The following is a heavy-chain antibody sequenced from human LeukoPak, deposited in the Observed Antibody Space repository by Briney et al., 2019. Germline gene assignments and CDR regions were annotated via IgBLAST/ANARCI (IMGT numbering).Heavy chain of an antibody. Sequence: SETLSLTCAVYGGSFSGYYWSWIRQPPGKGLEWIGEINHSGSTYYNPSLKSRVTISVDTSKNQFSLKLSSVTAADTAVYYCARDLYSGSFPDYWGQGTLVTVSS. CDR1: GGSFSGYY. J-gene: IGHJ4*02. D-gene: IGHD1-26*01. CDR3: ARDLYSGSFPDY. V-gene: IGHV4-34*01. CDR2: INHSGST.